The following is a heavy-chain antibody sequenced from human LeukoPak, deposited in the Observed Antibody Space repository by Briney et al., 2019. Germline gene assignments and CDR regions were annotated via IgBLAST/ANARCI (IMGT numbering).Heavy chain of an antibody. CDR2: ISGSGGST. Sequence: GGSLRLSCAASGFTFSSYAMSWVRQAPGKGLEWVSAISGSGGSTYYAGSVKGRFTISRDNSKNTLYLQMNSLRAEDTAVYYCANDYGDTRGDYWGQGTLVTVSS. CDR3: ANDYGDTRGDY. V-gene: IGHV3-23*01. CDR1: GFTFSSYA. J-gene: IGHJ4*02. D-gene: IGHD4-17*01.